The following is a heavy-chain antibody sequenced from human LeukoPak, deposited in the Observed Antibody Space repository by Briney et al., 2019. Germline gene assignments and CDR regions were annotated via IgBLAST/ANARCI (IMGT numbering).Heavy chain of an antibody. CDR1: GGSLSGYY. V-gene: IGHV4-34*01. J-gene: IGHJ4*02. CDR2: INHSGST. CDR3: ARGPGYSGYDLDY. Sequence: TSETLSLTCAVYGGSLSGYYWSWIRQPPGKGLEWIGEINHSGSTNYNPSLKSRVTVSVDTSKNQFSLKLSSVTAADTAVYYCARGPGYSGYDLDYWGQGTLVTVSS. D-gene: IGHD5-12*01.